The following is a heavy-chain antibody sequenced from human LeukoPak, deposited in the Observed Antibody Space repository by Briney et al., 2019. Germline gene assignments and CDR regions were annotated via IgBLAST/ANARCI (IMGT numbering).Heavy chain of an antibody. CDR1: GGSITNSY. D-gene: IGHD3-22*01. CDR3: ARHIPPTYYYDSSGYWGFDH. J-gene: IGHJ4*02. CDR2: IYYTGTT. V-gene: IGHV4-59*08. Sequence: SETLSLTCTVSGGSITNSYWSWIRQPPGKGLEWIGYIYYTGTTNYNPSLKSRVIISIDTSKKQFSLKLSSVTAADTAVYYCARHIPPTYYYDSSGYWGFDHWGQGTLVTVSS.